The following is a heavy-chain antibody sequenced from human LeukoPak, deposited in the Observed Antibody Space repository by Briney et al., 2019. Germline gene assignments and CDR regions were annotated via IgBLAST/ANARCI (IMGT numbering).Heavy chain of an antibody. Sequence: GALRLSCAASGLTFSTNDMSWVRQAPGKGLEWVSVITVIGGSTYNADSVKGRFTISRDNSKSTLYLQMNSLRAEDTAVYYCAKGALAGDRFDYWGQGTLVTVSS. CDR3: AKGALAGDRFDY. D-gene: IGHD6-19*01. CDR1: GLTFSTND. V-gene: IGHV3-23*01. J-gene: IGHJ4*02. CDR2: ITVIGGST.